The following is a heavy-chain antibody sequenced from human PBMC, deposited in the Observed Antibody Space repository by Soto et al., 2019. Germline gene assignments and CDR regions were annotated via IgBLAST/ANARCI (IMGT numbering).Heavy chain of an antibody. CDR3: ARRTETDFYGMDV. CDR2: IYVDDSDT. D-gene: IGHD4-17*01. Sequence: PGESLKISCQGSVYTFPNYWIAWVRQMPGKGLEWMGIIYVDDSDTRYSPSFQGQVTISVDKSISTAYLQWSSLKASDTAMYYCARRTETDFYGMDVWGQGTTVTVSS. V-gene: IGHV5-51*01. CDR1: VYTFPNYW. J-gene: IGHJ6*02.